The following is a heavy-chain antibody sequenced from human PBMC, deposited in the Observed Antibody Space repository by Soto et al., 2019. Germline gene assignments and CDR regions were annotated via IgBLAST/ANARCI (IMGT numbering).Heavy chain of an antibody. CDR3: ARVLAARASRDFDY. Sequence: QVQLQQWGAGLLKPSETLSLTCAVYGGSFSTDYWSWLRQPPGKGLEWIGEINPSGGTNYNPSLNSRVTISVATSKNQFSLKLSSVTAADTAVYYCARVLAARASRDFDYWGQGTLVTVSS. V-gene: IGHV4-34*01. CDR2: INPSGGT. D-gene: IGHD6-6*01. CDR1: GGSFSTDY. J-gene: IGHJ4*02.